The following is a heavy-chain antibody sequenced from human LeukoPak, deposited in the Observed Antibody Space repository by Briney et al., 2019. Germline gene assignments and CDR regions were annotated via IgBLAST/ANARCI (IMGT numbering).Heavy chain of an antibody. CDR1: GYTFTSYG. J-gene: IGHJ4*02. CDR3: ARDRPSQYDSSGFPF. V-gene: IGHV1-18*01. Sequence: PGESLKVSCKASGYTFTSYGVSWVRQAPGQGLEWMGWISAYNGDTHYAQKLQGRVTMTTDTSTSTAYMELRSLRSDDTAVYYCARDRPSQYDSSGFPFWGQGTLVTVSS. CDR2: ISAYNGDT. D-gene: IGHD3-22*01.